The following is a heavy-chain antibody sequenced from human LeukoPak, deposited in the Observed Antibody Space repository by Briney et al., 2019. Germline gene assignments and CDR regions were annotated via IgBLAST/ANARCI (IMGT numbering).Heavy chain of an antibody. Sequence: GGSLRLSCAASGFTFSNYMMHWVRQAPGKGLVWVSRIKSDGITITYADSVKGRLTISRDNAKNTLYLQMNSLRAEDTAVYYCARSVYDSSGYYRVLEYWGQGTLVTVSS. CDR2: IKSDGITI. J-gene: IGHJ4*02. V-gene: IGHV3-74*01. CDR1: GFTFSNYM. D-gene: IGHD3-22*01. CDR3: ARSVYDSSGYYRVLEY.